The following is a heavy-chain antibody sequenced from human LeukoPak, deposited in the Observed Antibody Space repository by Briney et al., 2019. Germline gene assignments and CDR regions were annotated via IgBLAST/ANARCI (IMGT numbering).Heavy chain of an antibody. D-gene: IGHD5-18*01. CDR2: ISYDGSNK. J-gene: IGHJ6*04. CDR3: AKDLSGAMATDYYYYYGMDV. CDR1: GFTFSSYG. Sequence: PGRSLRLSCAASGFTFSSYGMHWVRQAPGKGLEWVVVISYDGSNKYYADSVKGRFTISRDNYKNTLYLQMNSLRAEDTAVYYCAKDLSGAMATDYYYYYGMDVWGKGTTVTVSS. V-gene: IGHV3-30*18.